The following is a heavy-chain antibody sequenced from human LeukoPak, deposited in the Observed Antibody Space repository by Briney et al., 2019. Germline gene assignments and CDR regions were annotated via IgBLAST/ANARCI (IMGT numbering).Heavy chain of an antibody. Sequence: GGSLRLLCAAWGFTFSGCAVLWLRQASGKGREWVGRIRRRGNSYARGYREAVKGRFTSSIDDSKNSAYVQLESRRHDDTAVYYCTRAYWFDPWGQGTLVTVSS. CDR2: IRRRGNSYAR. J-gene: IGHJ5*02. V-gene: IGHV3-73*01. CDR3: TRAYWFDP. CDR1: GFTFSGCA.